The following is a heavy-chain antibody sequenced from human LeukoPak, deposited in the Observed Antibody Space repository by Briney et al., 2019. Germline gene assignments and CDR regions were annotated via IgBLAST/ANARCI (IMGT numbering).Heavy chain of an antibody. CDR3: AKDSHKVDHGDYLDY. Sequence: GSLRLSCAASGFTFSSYGMHWVRQAPGKGLEWVAVISYDGSNKYYADSVKGRFTISRDNSKNTLYLQMNSLRAEDTAVYYCAKDSHKVDHGDYLDYWGQGTLVTVSS. D-gene: IGHD4-17*01. J-gene: IGHJ4*02. CDR2: ISYDGSNK. CDR1: GFTFSSYG. V-gene: IGHV3-30*18.